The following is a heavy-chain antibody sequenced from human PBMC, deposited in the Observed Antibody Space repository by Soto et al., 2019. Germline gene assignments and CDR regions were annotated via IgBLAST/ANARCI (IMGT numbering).Heavy chain of an antibody. V-gene: IGHV3-7*01. CDR1: GFTFSTSW. D-gene: IGHD3-10*01. Sequence: EVQLVESGGVLVQPGGSLRVSCVASGFTFSTSWMNWVRQAPGNGLEWVANIHGDGSEEYEVDSVRGRFTLARDNVKNSLFLQMNSLRAEDTAVYYCAAGFPPDYWGQGTLVTVSS. CDR2: IHGDGSEE. J-gene: IGHJ4*02. CDR3: AAGFPPDY.